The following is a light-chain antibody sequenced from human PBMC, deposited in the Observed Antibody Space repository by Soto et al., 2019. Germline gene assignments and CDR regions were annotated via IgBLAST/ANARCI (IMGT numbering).Light chain of an antibody. CDR1: QSISSW. V-gene: IGKV1-5*01. Sequence: DIQMTQSPSTLSASVGDRVTITCRASQSISSWLAWYQQKPGKAPKLLIYDASSLESGVPSRFSGSGSGTEFTLTISSVQPDVFATYYCQQYNSYSPDFGGGTKVEIK. CDR3: QQYNSYSPD. CDR2: DAS. J-gene: IGKJ4*01.